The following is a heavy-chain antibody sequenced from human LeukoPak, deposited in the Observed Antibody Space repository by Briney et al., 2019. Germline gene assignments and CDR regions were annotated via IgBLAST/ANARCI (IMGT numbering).Heavy chain of an antibody. D-gene: IGHD2-2*01. CDR3: AREGAYCSGTDCFATTVDA. Sequence: PSETLPLTCNVSGYSISSGDYYWTWIRQPAGKGLEWIGRVDLGGTTSYNPSIISRVTVSVDPSKNQFTLSLTSVTAADTATYYCAREGAYCSGTDCFATTVDAWGPGALVTVSS. CDR1: GYSISSGDYY. V-gene: IGHV4-61*02. J-gene: IGHJ5*02. CDR2: VDLGGTT.